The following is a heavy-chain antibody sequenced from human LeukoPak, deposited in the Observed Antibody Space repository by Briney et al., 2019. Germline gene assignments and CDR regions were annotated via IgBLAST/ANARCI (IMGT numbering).Heavy chain of an antibody. CDR2: TYYSGTT. J-gene: IGHJ4*02. V-gene: IGHV4-30-4*01. D-gene: IGHD3-9*01. CDR1: GGSISSGDYY. CDR3: AREAILSGYFDY. Sequence: PSETLSLTCTVSGGSISSGDYYWSWVRQPPGKGLEWIGYTYYSGTTYYNPSLKSRVIISVDTSKNQFSLKLSSVTAADTAVYYCAREAILSGYFDYWGQGTLVTVSP.